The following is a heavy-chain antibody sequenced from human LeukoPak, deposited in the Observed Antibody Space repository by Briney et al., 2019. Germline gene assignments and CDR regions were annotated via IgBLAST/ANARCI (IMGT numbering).Heavy chain of an antibody. V-gene: IGHV4-31*03. CDR2: IYYSGST. CDR3: ARDRLHYGSGYGMDV. CDR1: GGSISSGGYY. D-gene: IGHD3-10*01. J-gene: IGHJ6*02. Sequence: SQTLSLTCTVSGGSISSGGYYWSWIRQHPGKGLEWIGYIYYSGSTYYNPSLKSRVTISVDTSKNQFSLKLGSVTAADTAVYYCARDRLHYGSGYGMDVWGQGTTVTVSS.